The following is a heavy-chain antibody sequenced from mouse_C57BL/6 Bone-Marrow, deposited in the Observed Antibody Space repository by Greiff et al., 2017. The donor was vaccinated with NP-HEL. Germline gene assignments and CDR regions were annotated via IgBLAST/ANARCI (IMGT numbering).Heavy chain of an antibody. V-gene: IGHV5-9-1*02. CDR2: ISSGGDYI. CDR3: TRGTTVVGYARDY. CDR1: GFTFSSYA. D-gene: IGHD1-1*01. Sequence: EVKLVESGEGLVKPGGSLKLSCAASGFTFSSYAMSWVRQTPEKRLEWVAYISSGGDYIYYADTVKGRFTISRDNARNTLYLQMSSLKSEDTAMYYCTRGTTVVGYARDYWGQGTTVTVAS. J-gene: IGHJ4*01.